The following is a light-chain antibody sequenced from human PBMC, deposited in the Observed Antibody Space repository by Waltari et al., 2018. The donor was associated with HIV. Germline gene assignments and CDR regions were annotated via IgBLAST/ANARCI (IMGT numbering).Light chain of an antibody. J-gene: IGKJ4*01. CDR2: AAS. V-gene: IGKV1-9*01. CDR3: QQLNSYTQIT. CDR1: QGISTY. Sequence: DIQLTQSPSFLSASVGDRVTITCRASQGISTYLAWYQQKPGKAPKLLIYAASTLQSGVPSRFSGSGSGTEFTLTIGGLQPEDFATYYCQQLNSYTQITFGGGTKVEIK.